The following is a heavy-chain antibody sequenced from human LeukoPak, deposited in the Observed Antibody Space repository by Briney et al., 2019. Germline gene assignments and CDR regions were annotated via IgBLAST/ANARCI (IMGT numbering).Heavy chain of an antibody. CDR2: INPNSGGT. CDR1: GYTFTRYY. J-gene: IGHJ4*02. Sequence: ASVTVSCKASGYTFTRYYMLWVRQAPGQGLEWVGWINPNSGGTNYTQKFQGRVTMTRDTSISTAYMELSRLRSDDTAVYYCARDADNPSGIAAAGQIDYWGQGTLVTVSS. D-gene: IGHD6-13*01. CDR3: ARDADNPSGIAAAGQIDY. V-gene: IGHV1-2*02.